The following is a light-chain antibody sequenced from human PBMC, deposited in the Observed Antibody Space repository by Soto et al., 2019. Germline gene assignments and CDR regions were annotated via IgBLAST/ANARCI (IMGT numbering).Light chain of an antibody. J-gene: IGKJ2*01. CDR3: QQYGSSPRT. Sequence: EIVLTQSPATLSFSPGERSTLSFRASQYVANSLAWYQQKPGQAPRLLIYDASDRATGIPDRFSGSGSGTDFTLTISRLEPEDFAVYYCQQYGSSPRTFGQGTKVDIK. V-gene: IGKV3-20*01. CDR1: QYVANS. CDR2: DAS.